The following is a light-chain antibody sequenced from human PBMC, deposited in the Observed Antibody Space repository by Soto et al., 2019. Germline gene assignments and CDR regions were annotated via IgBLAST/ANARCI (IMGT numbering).Light chain of an antibody. V-gene: IGKV1-5*03. J-gene: IGKJ1*01. CDR3: QHYNSYSEA. CDR2: KAS. Sequence: DIQITQSPSTLSGSVGDRVTITCRASQTISSWLAWYQQKPGKAPKLLIYKASTLKSGVPSRFSGSGSGTEFTLTISSLQPDDFATYYCQHYNSYSEAFGQGTKVDIX. CDR1: QTISSW.